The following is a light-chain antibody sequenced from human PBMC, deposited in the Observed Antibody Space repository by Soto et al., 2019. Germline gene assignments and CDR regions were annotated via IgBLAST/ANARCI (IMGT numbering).Light chain of an antibody. J-gene: IGKJ2*01. V-gene: IGKV1-27*01. CDR3: QKYNSARHT. CDR2: AAS. Sequence: DIQMTQSPSSLSASVGDRVTITCRASQGISNSVAWYQQKPGKVPRLLIYAASTLQSGVPSRFSGSGSGTDFTLTISSLQPEDVATYYCQKYNSARHTFGQGTKQGIK. CDR1: QGISNS.